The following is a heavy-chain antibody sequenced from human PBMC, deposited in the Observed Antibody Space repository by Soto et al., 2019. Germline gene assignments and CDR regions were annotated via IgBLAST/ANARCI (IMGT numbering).Heavy chain of an antibody. J-gene: IGHJ3*02. Sequence: QVQLVQSGAEVKKPGSSVKVSCKASGGTFSSYAISWVRQAPGQGLEWMGGIIPIFGTANYAQKFQGRVTITADKSTSTAYMELSSLRYEDTAVYYCERGSDYYDSSGPYGAFDIWGQGTMVTVSS. CDR2: IIPIFGTA. D-gene: IGHD3-22*01. CDR1: GGTFSSYA. CDR3: ERGSDYYDSSGPYGAFDI. V-gene: IGHV1-69*06.